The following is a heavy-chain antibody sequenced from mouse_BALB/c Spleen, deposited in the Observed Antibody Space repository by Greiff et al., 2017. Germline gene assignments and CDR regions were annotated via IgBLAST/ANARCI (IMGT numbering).Heavy chain of an antibody. CDR1: GFTFSDYY. V-gene: IGHV5-4*02. J-gene: IGHJ4*01. D-gene: IGHD2-1*01. Sequence: EVKVEESGGGLVKPGGSLKLSCAASGFTFSDYYMYWVRQTPEKRLEWVATISDGGSYTYYPDSVKGRFTISRDNAKNNLYLQMSSLKSEDTAMYYCARYGNYAMDYWGQGTSVTVSS. CDR2: ISDGGSYT. CDR3: ARYGNYAMDY.